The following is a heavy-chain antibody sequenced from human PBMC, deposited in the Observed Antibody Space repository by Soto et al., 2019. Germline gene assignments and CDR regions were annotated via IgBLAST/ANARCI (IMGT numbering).Heavy chain of an antibody. CDR1: GFTYSDYY. Sequence: GYLRLSCAASGFTYSDYYVDWVRQAPGKGLPWVARIKNNANSYAIEYAASVKGRFTISRDDSKNSLYLQMNSLRTEDTAIHYCVRVKLCGHPLKLLDVWGRRTLV. D-gene: IGHD1-7*01. CDR2: IKNNANSYAI. V-gene: IGHV3-72*01. J-gene: IGHJ3*01. CDR3: VRVKLCGHPLKLLDV.